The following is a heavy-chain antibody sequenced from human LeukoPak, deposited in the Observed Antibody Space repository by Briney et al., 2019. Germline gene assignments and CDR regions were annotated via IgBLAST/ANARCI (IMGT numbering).Heavy chain of an antibody. Sequence: GASVKVSCKASGYKFTDYYIYWVRQAPVQGLEWMGAIFPSGGKTHYSQKFQGRLTLTRDTSTNTVYMELTGLRSDDTALYFCTRAFDPWGQGTLVTVSS. CDR1: GYKFTDYY. CDR2: IFPSGGKT. CDR3: TRAFDP. V-gene: IGHV1-46*01. J-gene: IGHJ5*02.